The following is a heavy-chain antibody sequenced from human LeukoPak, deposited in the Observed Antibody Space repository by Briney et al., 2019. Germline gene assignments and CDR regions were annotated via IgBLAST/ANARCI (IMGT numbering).Heavy chain of an antibody. J-gene: IGHJ3*02. CDR2: IYYSGST. D-gene: IGHD6-19*01. V-gene: IGHV4-59*08. CDR1: GGSISSYY. CDR3: ASRVGYSSGWYGAFDI. Sequence: SETLSLTCTVSGGSISSYYWSWIRQPPGKGLEWIGYIYYSGSTNYNPSLTSRVTISVDTSKNKFSLKLSSVTAADTAVYYCASRVGYSSGWYGAFDIWGQGTMVTVSS.